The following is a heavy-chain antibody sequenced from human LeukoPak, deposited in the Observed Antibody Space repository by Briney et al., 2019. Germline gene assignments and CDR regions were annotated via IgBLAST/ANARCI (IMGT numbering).Heavy chain of an antibody. Sequence: GGSLRLSCAASGFTFSSYAINWVRQAPGEGLEWVSGVSGSGFTTHHADSVKGRFTISRDNFKNTLYLQMSSLRPEDTAVYHGAQSSGSSCYSAILDWGQGTLVSVSS. CDR3: AQSSGSSCYSAILD. CDR2: VSGSGFTT. D-gene: IGHD2-15*01. J-gene: IGHJ4*02. V-gene: IGHV3-23*01. CDR1: GFTFSSYA.